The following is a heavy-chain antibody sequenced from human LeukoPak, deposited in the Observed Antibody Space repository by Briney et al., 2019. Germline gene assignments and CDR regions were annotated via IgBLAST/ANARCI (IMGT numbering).Heavy chain of an antibody. CDR2: ISYDGSNK. D-gene: IGHD6-6*01. J-gene: IGHJ4*02. CDR1: GFTFRSYG. Sequence: GGSLRLSCAASGFTFRSYGMHWVRQAPGKGLEWVAVISYDGSNKYYADSVKGRFTISRDNSKNTLYLQMNSLRAEDTAVYYCAKGSSSSGGFDYWGQGTLVTVSS. V-gene: IGHV3-30*18. CDR3: AKGSSSSGGFDY.